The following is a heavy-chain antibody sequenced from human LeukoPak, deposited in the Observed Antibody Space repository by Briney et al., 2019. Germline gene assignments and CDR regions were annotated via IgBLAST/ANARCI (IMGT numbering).Heavy chain of an antibody. CDR1: GGSFSGYY. J-gene: IGHJ5*02. Sequence: SETPSLTCAVYGGSFSGYYWSWIRQPPGKGLEWIGEINHSGSTNYNPSLKSRVTISVDTSKNQFSLKLSSVTAADTAVYYCAREWSVYDFWSGYYFASWFDPWGQGTLVTVSS. V-gene: IGHV4-34*01. CDR2: INHSGST. CDR3: AREWSVYDFWSGYYFASWFDP. D-gene: IGHD3-3*01.